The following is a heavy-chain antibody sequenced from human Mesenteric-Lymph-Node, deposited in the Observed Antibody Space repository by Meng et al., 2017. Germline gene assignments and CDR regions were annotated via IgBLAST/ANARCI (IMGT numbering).Heavy chain of an antibody. CDR2: IKSKTDGGTT. D-gene: IGHD3-10*01. V-gene: IGHV3-15*01. J-gene: IGHJ6*02. Sequence: GESLKISCAASGFTFGNAWMSWVRQAPGKGLEWVGRIKSKTDGGTTDYAAPVKGRFTISRDDSKNTLYLQMNSLKTEDTAVYYCASVVYLSGVGDYYGMDVWGQGTPVTVSS. CDR1: GFTFGNAW. CDR3: ASVVYLSGVGDYYGMDV.